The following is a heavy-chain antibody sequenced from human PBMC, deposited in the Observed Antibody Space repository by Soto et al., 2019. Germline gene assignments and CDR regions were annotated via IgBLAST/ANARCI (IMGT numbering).Heavy chain of an antibody. J-gene: IGHJ5*02. V-gene: IGHV4-61*01. Sequence: QVQLQESGPGLVKPSETLSLTCTVSGGSVSSGSYYWSWIRQPPGKGLEWIGYSYYSGSTNYNPSLKSRVTITVDTSKNQFSLKLSSVTAADTAVYYCARDHVVRGVINWFDPWGQGTLVTVSS. CDR2: SYYSGST. CDR3: ARDHVVRGVINWFDP. CDR1: GGSVSSGSYY. D-gene: IGHD3-10*01.